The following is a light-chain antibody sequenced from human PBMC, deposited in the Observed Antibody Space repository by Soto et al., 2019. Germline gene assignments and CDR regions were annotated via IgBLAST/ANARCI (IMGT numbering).Light chain of an antibody. CDR3: GTWDSSLSAVV. J-gene: IGLJ2*01. CDR2: DNN. Sequence: QSVLTQPPSVSAAPGQKVTISCSGSSSNIGNNYVSSYQQLPGTAPKLLIYDNNKRPSGIPDRCSGSKSGTSATLGITGLQTGDEADYYCGTWDSSLSAVVFGGGTKLTVL. V-gene: IGLV1-51*01. CDR1: SSNIGNNY.